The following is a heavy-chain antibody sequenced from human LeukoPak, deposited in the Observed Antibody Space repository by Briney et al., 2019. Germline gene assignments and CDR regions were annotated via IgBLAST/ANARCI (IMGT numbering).Heavy chain of an antibody. CDR3: ARTSHYDILTGYLVYYFDY. V-gene: IGHV1-2*06. D-gene: IGHD3-9*01. CDR2: INPNSGGT. J-gene: IGHJ4*02. CDR1: GYTFTGYY. Sequence: ASVKVSCKASGYTFTGYYMHWVRQAPGQGLGWIVRINPNSGGTNYAQKYQGRVTMTRDTSISTAYMELSRLRSDDTAVYYCARTSHYDILTGYLVYYFDYWGQGTLVTVSS.